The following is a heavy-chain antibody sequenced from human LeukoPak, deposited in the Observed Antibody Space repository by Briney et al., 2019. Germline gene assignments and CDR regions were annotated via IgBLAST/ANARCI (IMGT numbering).Heavy chain of an antibody. CDR3: ARGRYSYGYKPFDY. V-gene: IGHV4-39*07. J-gene: IGHJ4*02. D-gene: IGHD5-18*01. Sequence: PSETLSLTCTVSGGSISSSSYYWSWIRQPPGKGLEWIGEINHSGSTNYNPSLKSRVTISVDTSKSQFSLKLSSVTAADTAVYYCARGRYSYGYKPFDYWGQGALVTVSS. CDR2: INHSGST. CDR1: GGSISSSSYY.